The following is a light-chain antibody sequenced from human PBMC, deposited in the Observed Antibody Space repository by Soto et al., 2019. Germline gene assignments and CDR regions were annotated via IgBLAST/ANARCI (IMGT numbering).Light chain of an antibody. CDR3: AAWDDSLNAFV. CDR1: SSNIGGIT. V-gene: IGLV1-44*01. J-gene: IGLJ1*01. Sequence: QSVLTQPPSASGTPGQRVTISCSGSSSNIGGITVNWYQQLPGTAPKLLIYGNDQRPSGVPDRFSGSKSGTSASLAISGLQSEDEADYYCAAWDDSLNAFVFGTGTKLTVL. CDR2: GND.